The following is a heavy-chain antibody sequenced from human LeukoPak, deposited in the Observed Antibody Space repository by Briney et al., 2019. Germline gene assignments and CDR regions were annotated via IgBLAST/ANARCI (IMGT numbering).Heavy chain of an antibody. CDR3: AREAVAVAGSDY. V-gene: IGHV1-69*04. CDR1: GYTFTSYG. J-gene: IGHJ4*02. D-gene: IGHD6-19*01. CDR2: IIPILGIA. Sequence: ASVKVSCKASGYTFTSYGISWVRQAPGQGLEWMERIIPILGIANYAQKFQGRVTITADKSTSTAYMELSSLRSEDTAVYYCAREAVAVAGSDYWGQGTLVTVSS.